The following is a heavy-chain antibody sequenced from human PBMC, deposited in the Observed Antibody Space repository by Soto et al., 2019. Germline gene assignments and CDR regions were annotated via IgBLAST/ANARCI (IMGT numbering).Heavy chain of an antibody. CDR1: GYTLTELS. D-gene: IGHD3-3*01. J-gene: IGHJ6*02. CDR2: FDPEDGET. V-gene: IGHV1-24*01. CDR3: ATSITIFGVDYYYGMDV. Sequence: ASVKVSCKVSGYTLTELSMHWVRQAPGKGLEWMGGFDPEDGETIYAQKFQGRVTMTEDTSTDTAYMGLSSLRSEDTAVYYCATSITIFGVDYYYGMDVWGQGTTVTVYS.